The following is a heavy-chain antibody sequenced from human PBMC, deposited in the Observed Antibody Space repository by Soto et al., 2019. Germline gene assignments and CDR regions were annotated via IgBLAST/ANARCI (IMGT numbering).Heavy chain of an antibody. CDR2: IYHSGGT. CDR1: GGSISSSNW. D-gene: IGHD6-13*01. J-gene: IGHJ4*02. CDR3: ARVRRYSSSWYSN. Sequence: QVQLQESGPGLVKPSGTLSLTCAVSGGSISSSNWWSWVRQPPGKGLEWIGEIYHSGGTNYNPSLKSRVTISVDQSKNQFSLKLSSVTAADTAVYYCARVRRYSSSWYSNWGQGTLVTVSS. V-gene: IGHV4-4*02.